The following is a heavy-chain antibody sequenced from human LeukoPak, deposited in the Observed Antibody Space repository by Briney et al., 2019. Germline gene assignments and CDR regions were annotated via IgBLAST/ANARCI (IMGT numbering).Heavy chain of an antibody. CDR2: ISYDGSNK. V-gene: IGHV3-30-3*01. Sequence: GRSLRLSCAASGFTFSSYAMHWVRQAPGKGLEWVAVISYDGSNKYYADSVKGRFTISRDNSKNTLYLQMNSPRAEDTAVYYCAVFGDASFDYWGQGTLVTVSS. D-gene: IGHD2-21*01. CDR1: GFTFSSYA. CDR3: AVFGDASFDY. J-gene: IGHJ4*02.